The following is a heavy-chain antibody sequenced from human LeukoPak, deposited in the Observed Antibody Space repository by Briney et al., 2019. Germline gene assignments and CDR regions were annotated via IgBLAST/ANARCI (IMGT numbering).Heavy chain of an antibody. D-gene: IGHD6-13*01. J-gene: IGHJ5*02. CDR1: GDSVSSGIYY. CDR3: AGVSADGTGPFS. CDR2: MSNSGHT. Sequence: SETLSLTGTVSGDSVSSGIYYCSWIRQPPGKGLEWIGFMSNSGHTDSTPSLKSRVTISLHTSKNQFSLKLNSVTAADTAVYYCAGVSADGTGPFSWGQGTLVSASS. V-gene: IGHV4-61*01.